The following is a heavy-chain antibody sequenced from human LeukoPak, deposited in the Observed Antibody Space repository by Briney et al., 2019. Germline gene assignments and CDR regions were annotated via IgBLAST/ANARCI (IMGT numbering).Heavy chain of an antibody. CDR1: GYTLTELS. D-gene: IGHD2-2*01. J-gene: IGHJ6*02. CDR2: FDPEDGET. Sequence: ASVKVSCKVSGYTLTELSMHWVRQAPGKGLEWMGGFDPEDGETIYAQKFQGRVTRTEDTSTDTAYMELSSLRSEDTAVYYCATHDCSSTSCYPQTRELSTDYYYYGMDVWGQGTTVTVSS. V-gene: IGHV1-24*01. CDR3: ATHDCSSTSCYPQTRELSTDYYYYGMDV.